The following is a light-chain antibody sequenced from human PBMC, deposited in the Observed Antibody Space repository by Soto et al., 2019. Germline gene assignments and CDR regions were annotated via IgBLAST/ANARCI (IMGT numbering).Light chain of an antibody. CDR1: QSISSW. CDR3: QQSYSTPPWT. V-gene: IGKV1-5*01. CDR2: DAS. Sequence: DIQMTQSPSTLSSSVGDRVTITCRASQSISSWLAWYQKKPGKAPKLLIYDASSLESGVPSRFSGSGSGTDFTLTISSLQSEDFANYYCQQSYSTPPWTFGQGTKVDIK. J-gene: IGKJ1*01.